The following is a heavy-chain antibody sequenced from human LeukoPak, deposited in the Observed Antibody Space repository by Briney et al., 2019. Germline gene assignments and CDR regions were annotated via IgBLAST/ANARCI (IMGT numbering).Heavy chain of an antibody. CDR3: ARHVGYGNNWFDP. D-gene: IGHD5-18*01. Sequence: SETLSLTCTVSGGSISTPGFYWGWIRQPPGKGLEWIGSLYHSGSTYYKPSLKSRATISVDKSKNQCSLKVRSVTAADTAVYYCARHVGYGNNWFDPWGQGTLVTVSS. CDR1: GGSISTPGFY. CDR2: LYHSGST. J-gene: IGHJ5*02. V-gene: IGHV4-39*01.